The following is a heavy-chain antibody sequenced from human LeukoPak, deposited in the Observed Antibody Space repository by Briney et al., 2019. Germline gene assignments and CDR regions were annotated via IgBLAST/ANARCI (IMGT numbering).Heavy chain of an antibody. V-gene: IGHV3-20*04. Sequence: PGGSLRLSCAASGFTFDDYGMSWVRQAPGKGLEWVSGINWNGGSTGYADSVKGRFTISRDNAKNSLYLQMNSLRAEDTALYYCARGPSLVISEYYFDYWGQGTLVTVSS. CDR3: ARGPSLVISEYYFDY. CDR2: INWNGGST. J-gene: IGHJ4*02. CDR1: GFTFDDYG. D-gene: IGHD3-9*01.